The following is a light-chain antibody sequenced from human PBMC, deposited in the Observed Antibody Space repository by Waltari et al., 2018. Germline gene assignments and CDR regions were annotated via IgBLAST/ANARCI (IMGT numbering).Light chain of an antibody. CDR2: WAS. Sequence: DIVMTQSPDSLAVSLGERATINCKSSRGVLCTSDKRNCLAWYQQKPGQPPKLLTYWASTRESGVPDRFSASGSGTDFTLTISSLQAEDVAVYYCQQYSNTPLTFGGGTRVEIK. J-gene: IGKJ4*01. V-gene: IGKV4-1*01. CDR3: QQYSNTPLT. CDR1: RGVLCTSDKRNC.